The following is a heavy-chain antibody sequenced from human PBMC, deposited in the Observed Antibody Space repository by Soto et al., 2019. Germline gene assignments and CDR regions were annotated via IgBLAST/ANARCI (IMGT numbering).Heavy chain of an antibody. V-gene: IGHV4-34*01. CDR1: GGSFSGYY. Sequence: QVQLQQWGAGLLKPSETLSLTCAVYGGSFSGYYWSWIRQPPGKGLEWIGEINHSGSTNYNPSLKRRVTITVDTTKNQFSRKLSSVPAADTAVYYCARTLVVVAARRRSGSFDYWGQGTLVTVSS. J-gene: IGHJ4*02. CDR3: ARTLVVVAARRRSGSFDY. CDR2: INHSGST. D-gene: IGHD2-15*01.